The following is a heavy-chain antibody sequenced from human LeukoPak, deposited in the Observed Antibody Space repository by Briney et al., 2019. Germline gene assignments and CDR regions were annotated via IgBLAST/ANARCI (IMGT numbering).Heavy chain of an antibody. J-gene: IGHJ4*02. CDR2: INPSGGST. D-gene: IGHD2-15*01. CDR1: GYTFTSYY. CDR3: ARDRSSGSAAEYYFDY. V-gene: IGHV1-46*01. Sequence: ASAKVSCKASGYTFTSYYMHWVRQAPGQGLEWMGIINPSGGSTSYAQKFQGRVTMTRGTSTSTVYMELSSLRSEDTAVYYCARDRSSGSAAEYYFDYWGQGTLVTVSS.